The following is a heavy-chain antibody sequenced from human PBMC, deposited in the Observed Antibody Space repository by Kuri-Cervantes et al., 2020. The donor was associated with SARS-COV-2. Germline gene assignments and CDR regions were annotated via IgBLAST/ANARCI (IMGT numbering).Heavy chain of an antibody. Sequence: ESLKISCTVSGYSISSSYYWGWIRQPPGKGLEWIGSIYYGGSTYYSPSLKSRVTISVDTSKNQFSLKLSSVTAADTAVYYCARHSSLVGDLDYWGQGTLVTVSS. D-gene: IGHD3-16*01. CDR3: ARHSSLVGDLDY. CDR2: IYYGGST. CDR1: GYSISSSYY. V-gene: IGHV4-39*01. J-gene: IGHJ4*02.